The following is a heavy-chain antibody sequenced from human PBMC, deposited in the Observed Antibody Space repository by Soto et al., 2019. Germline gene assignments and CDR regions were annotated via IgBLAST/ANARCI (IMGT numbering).Heavy chain of an antibody. CDR2: ISESGDST. J-gene: IGHJ4*02. D-gene: IGHD5-18*01. CDR3: AKSRIQGWTKGLYDH. CDR1: GFTFSSYA. Sequence: GGSLRLSCAASGFTFSSYAMSWVRQAPGKGLEWVSSISESGDSTSYAESVRGQFTISRDDSKNTLYLQMNSLRAEDTAVYSCAKSRIQGWTKGLYDHWGQGTLVTVSS. V-gene: IGHV3-23*01.